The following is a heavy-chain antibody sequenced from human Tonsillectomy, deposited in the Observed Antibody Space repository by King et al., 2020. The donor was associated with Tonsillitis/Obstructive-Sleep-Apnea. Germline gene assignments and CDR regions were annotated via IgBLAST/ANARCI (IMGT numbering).Heavy chain of an antibody. V-gene: IGHV3-64D*06. J-gene: IGHJ6*02. CDR3: VNGINWNPYGMDF. Sequence: VQLVESGGGLVQPGGSLRLSCSASGFTLSGYAMHWVRQAPGKGLQYVSAISSDGGITEYADSVKGSFTVSRDSFKNTLYLQRSRLRREDTAMYYCVNGINWNPYGMDFWGQGTTVTVSS. CDR2: ISSDGGIT. D-gene: IGHD1-20*01. CDR1: GFTLSGYA.